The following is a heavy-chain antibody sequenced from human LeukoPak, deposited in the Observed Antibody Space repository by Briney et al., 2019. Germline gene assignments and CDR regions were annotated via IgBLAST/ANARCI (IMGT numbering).Heavy chain of an antibody. D-gene: IGHD3-3*01. CDR3: ARDSPDYDFWSGPLSYFDY. CDR2: IYYSGST. J-gene: IGHJ4*02. V-gene: IGHV4-59*12. CDR1: GGSISSYY. Sequence: PSETLSLTCTVSGGSISSYYWSWIRQPPGKVLEWIGYIYYSGSTNYNPSLKSRVTISVDTSKNQFSLKLSSVTAADTAVYYCARDSPDYDFWSGPLSYFDYWGQGTLVTVSS.